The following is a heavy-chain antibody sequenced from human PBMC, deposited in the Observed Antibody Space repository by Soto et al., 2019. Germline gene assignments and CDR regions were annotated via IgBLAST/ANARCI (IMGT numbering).Heavy chain of an antibody. Sequence: GASVKVSCKSSDNTFTDYGINWVRQAPGQGLEWMGWISGYNGNTKYAQKFQDRVTMTADTSTRTAFMEVRSLTSDDTGVYFCAATGGNYFGLDLWGQGTTVTVS. J-gene: IGHJ6*02. CDR2: ISGYNGNT. CDR3: AATGGNYFGLDL. D-gene: IGHD2-8*02. V-gene: IGHV1-18*01. CDR1: DNTFTDYG.